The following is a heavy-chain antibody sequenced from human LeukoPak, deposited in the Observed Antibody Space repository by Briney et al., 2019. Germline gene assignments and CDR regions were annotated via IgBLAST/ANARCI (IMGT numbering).Heavy chain of an antibody. J-gene: IGHJ3*02. CDR1: GFTFSSNY. V-gene: IGHV3-53*01. CDR3: ARVRYYYDSSGAHDAFDI. Sequence: PGGSLRLSCAASGFTFSSNYMSWVRQAPGKGLEWVSVIYSGGSTYYADSVKGRFTISRDNSKNTLYLQMNSLRAEDTAVYYCARVRYYYDSSGAHDAFDIWGQGTMVTVSS. D-gene: IGHD3-22*01. CDR2: IYSGGST.